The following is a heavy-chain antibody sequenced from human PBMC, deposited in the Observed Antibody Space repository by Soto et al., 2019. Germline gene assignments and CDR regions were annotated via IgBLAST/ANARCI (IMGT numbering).Heavy chain of an antibody. V-gene: IGHV3-48*01. Sequence: GGSLRLSCAASGFTFSSYSMNWVRQAPGKGLEWVSYISSSSSTIYYADSVKGRFTISRDNAKNSLYLQMNSLRAEDTAVYYCASGYWVVPAAKGWFDPWGQGTLVTVSS. J-gene: IGHJ5*02. CDR2: ISSSSSTI. D-gene: IGHD2-2*01. CDR3: ASGYWVVPAAKGWFDP. CDR1: GFTFSSYS.